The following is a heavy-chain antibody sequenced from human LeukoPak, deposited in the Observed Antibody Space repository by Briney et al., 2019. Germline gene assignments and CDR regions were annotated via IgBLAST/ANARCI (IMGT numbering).Heavy chain of an antibody. Sequence: SETLSLACAVYGGSFSGYYWSWIRQPPGKGLEWIGEINHSGSTNYNPSLKSRVTISVDTSKNQFSLKLSSVTAADTAVYYCARAVGGDGSGTLWGPGTLVTVSS. D-gene: IGHD3-10*01. CDR1: GGSFSGYY. CDR3: ARAVGGDGSGTL. V-gene: IGHV4-34*01. CDR2: INHSGST. J-gene: IGHJ4*02.